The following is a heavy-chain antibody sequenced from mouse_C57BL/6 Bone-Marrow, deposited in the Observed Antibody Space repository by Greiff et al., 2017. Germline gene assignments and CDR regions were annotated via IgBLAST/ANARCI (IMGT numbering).Heavy chain of an antibody. CDR2: IYPRSGNT. CDR3: ARGYYGSSPDY. CDR1: GYTFTSYG. D-gene: IGHD1-1*01. J-gene: IGHJ2*01. Sequence: VQLVESGAELARPGASVKLSCEASGYTFTSYGISWVKQRTGQGLEWIGEIYPRSGNTYYNEKFKGKATLTADKSSSTAYMELRSLTSEDSAVYFCARGYYGSSPDYWGQGTTLTVSS. V-gene: IGHV1-81*01.